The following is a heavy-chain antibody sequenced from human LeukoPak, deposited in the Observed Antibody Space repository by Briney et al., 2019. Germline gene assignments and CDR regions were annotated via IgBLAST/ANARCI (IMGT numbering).Heavy chain of an antibody. Sequence: GGSLRLSCAASGFTFSTYWMHWVRQVPGKGLVWVSRINSDGSTTTYADSVKGRFTISRDNAKNTLYLQMSSLRAEDTAVYYCIRGSGQWLGPPSDHWGQGTLVTVSS. V-gene: IGHV3-74*01. D-gene: IGHD6-19*01. CDR1: GFTFSTYW. J-gene: IGHJ5*02. CDR2: INSDGSTT. CDR3: IRGSGQWLGPPSDH.